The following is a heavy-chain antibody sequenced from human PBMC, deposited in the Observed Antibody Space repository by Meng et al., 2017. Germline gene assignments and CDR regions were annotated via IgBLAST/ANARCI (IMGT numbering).Heavy chain of an antibody. Sequence: SGPTLVKPTQTLTLTCTFSGFSLSTSGVGVGWIRQPPGKALEWLALIYWNDDKRYSPSLKSRLTITKDTSKNQVVPTMTNMDPVDTATYYCAHSVLFLYCSSTSCLSWFDPWGQGTLVTVSS. CDR3: AHSVLFLYCSSTSCLSWFDP. V-gene: IGHV2-5*01. D-gene: IGHD2-2*01. CDR2: IYWNDDK. J-gene: IGHJ5*02. CDR1: GFSLSTSGVG.